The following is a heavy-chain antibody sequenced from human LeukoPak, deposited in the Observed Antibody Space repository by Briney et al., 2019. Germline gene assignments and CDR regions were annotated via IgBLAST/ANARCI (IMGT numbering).Heavy chain of an antibody. CDR1: GYTFTSYG. D-gene: IGHD4-17*01. CDR2: ISAYNGNT. Sequence: EASVKVSCKASGYTFTSYGISWVRQAPGQGLEWMGWISAYNGNTNYAQKLQGRVTMTTDTSTSTAYMELRSLRSDDTAVYYCARDHYDYGDHATFSDYWGQGTLVTVSS. CDR3: ARDHYDYGDHATFSDY. V-gene: IGHV1-18*01. J-gene: IGHJ4*02.